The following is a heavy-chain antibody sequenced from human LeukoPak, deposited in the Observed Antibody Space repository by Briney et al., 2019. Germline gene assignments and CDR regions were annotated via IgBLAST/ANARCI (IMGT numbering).Heavy chain of an antibody. CDR2: IYENGGTT. V-gene: IGHV3-23*01. Sequence: GGSLRLSCVGSGFTFRSHAMSWVRQAPEKGLEFVSGIYENGGTTYYADSVKGRFSISRDNSKNTLYLQMDSLRSEDTAVYYCARGGYYYDSSGYLDYWGQGTLVTVSS. D-gene: IGHD3-22*01. J-gene: IGHJ4*02. CDR1: GFTFRSHA. CDR3: ARGGYYYDSSGYLDY.